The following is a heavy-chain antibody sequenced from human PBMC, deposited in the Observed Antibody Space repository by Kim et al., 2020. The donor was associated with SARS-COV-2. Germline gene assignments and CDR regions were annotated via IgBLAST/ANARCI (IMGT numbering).Heavy chain of an antibody. CDR2: ISYDESNN. D-gene: IGHD1-26*01. Sequence: GGSLRLSCAASGFTFNTYCMHWVRQAPGKGLEWVAVISYDESNNSYADSGKGRSTISRDNSKNTLYLEMNRLRIEDTAVYYCAKSFSGSYLGYDYWGQGTRVPVPS. CDR3: AKSFSGSYLGYDY. J-gene: IGHJ4*02. CDR1: GFTFNTYC. V-gene: IGHV3-30*18.